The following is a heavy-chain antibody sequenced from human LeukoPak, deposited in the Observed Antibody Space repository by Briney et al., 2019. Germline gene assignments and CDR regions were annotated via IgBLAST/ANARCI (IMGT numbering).Heavy chain of an antibody. V-gene: IGHV3-53*01. CDR2: IYSGGST. CDR3: ARDHPPGDY. CDR1: GFTFSNAW. J-gene: IGHJ4*02. Sequence: GGSLRLSCTASGFTFSNAWMSWVRQAPGKGLEWVSVIYSGGSTYYADSVKGRFTISRDNSKSTLYLQMNSLRAEDTAVYYCARDHPPGDYWGQGTLVTVSS.